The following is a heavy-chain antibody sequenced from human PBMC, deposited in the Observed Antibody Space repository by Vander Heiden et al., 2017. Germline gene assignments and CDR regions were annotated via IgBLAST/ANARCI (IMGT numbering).Heavy chain of an antibody. J-gene: IGHJ4*02. Sequence: EVQLVESGGGLVQPGGSLRLSCAASGFTFSSYWMSWVRQAPGKGLEWVANIKQDGSEKYYVDSVKGRFTISRDNAKNSLYLQMNSLRAEDTAVYYYAREEGYYDFWSGYSSNYFDYWGQGTLVTVSS. CDR1: GFTFSSYW. V-gene: IGHV3-7*01. CDR3: AREEGYYDFWSGYSSNYFDY. D-gene: IGHD3-3*01. CDR2: IKQDGSEK.